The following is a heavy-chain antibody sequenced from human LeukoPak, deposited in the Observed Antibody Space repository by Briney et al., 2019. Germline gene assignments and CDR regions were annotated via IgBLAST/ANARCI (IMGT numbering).Heavy chain of an antibody. Sequence: SVKVACKASGGTFSSYAISWVRQAPGQVLEWMGGIIPIFGTANYGQKFQGRVTITADASTRTAYMELSRLRCEDTAVYYCARGSGYCSGGRCRNWFDPWGQGTLVTVSS. CDR2: IIPIFGTA. D-gene: IGHD2-15*01. CDR3: ARGSGYCSGGRCRNWFDP. J-gene: IGHJ5*02. CDR1: GGTFSSYA. V-gene: IGHV1-69*13.